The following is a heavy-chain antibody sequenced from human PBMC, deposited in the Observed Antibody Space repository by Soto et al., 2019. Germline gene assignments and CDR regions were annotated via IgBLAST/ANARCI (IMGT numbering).Heavy chain of an antibody. CDR3: ARVGMDV. CDR1: GYSFTRSD. J-gene: IGHJ6*02. V-gene: IGHV1-3*04. Sequence: QVQLVQSGAEVKKPGASVKVSCKASGYSFTRSDMHWVRQAPGQRPEWMGWISTATGYTKYSENFQGRVTITRDTSASTAYMELSRLRSEDTAVYYCARVGMDVGGQGTTVTVSS. CDR2: ISTATGYT.